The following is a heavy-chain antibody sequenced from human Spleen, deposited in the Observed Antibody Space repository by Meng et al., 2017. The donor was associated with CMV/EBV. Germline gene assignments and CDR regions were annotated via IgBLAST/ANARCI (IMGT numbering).Heavy chain of an antibody. CDR2: TYYRSKWYN. CDR1: GDSVSSNSAT. V-gene: IGHV6-1*01. J-gene: IGHJ4*02. CDR3: TRARPLRGFHGFDS. Sequence: LRLSCAISGDSVSSNSATWDWIRQSPSRGLEWLGRTYYRSKWYNDYAVSVKGRITISPDTSKNQFSLQLNSVTPEDTALYYCTRARPLRGFHGFDSWGQGALVTVSS. D-gene: IGHD6-6*01.